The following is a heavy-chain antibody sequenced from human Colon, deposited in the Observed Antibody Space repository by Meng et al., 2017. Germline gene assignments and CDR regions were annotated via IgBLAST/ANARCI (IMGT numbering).Heavy chain of an antibody. Sequence: QVQLVQSGAEEKKPGATGTVSCNAYGYTFTSYCISWVRQAPGQGLEWVAWISAYNGNTIYAQKVQGRVTLTTDTSTSTAYMELRSLISDDTAVYYCGRSGAYDYRIDSWGQGTLVTVSS. CDR1: GYTFTSYC. J-gene: IGHJ5*01. CDR2: ISAYNGNT. CDR3: GRSGAYDYRIDS. D-gene: IGHD5-12*01. V-gene: IGHV1-18*01.